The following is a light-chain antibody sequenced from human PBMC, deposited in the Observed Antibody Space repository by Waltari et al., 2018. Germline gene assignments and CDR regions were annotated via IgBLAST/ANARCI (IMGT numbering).Light chain of an antibody. V-gene: IGLV2-14*03. CDR3: SSCIRTDACV. CDR2: DVN. J-gene: IGLJ3*02. CDR1: SSDGGACNY. Sequence: HSALAHPASVSGSPGQSITISCTGTSSDGGACNYDSWYQPHPGQAPRPMSYDVNKRPSGVYHRFSGSKSGKTASLTISGLQAADEADYYCSSCIRTDACVFGGGTKLTVL.